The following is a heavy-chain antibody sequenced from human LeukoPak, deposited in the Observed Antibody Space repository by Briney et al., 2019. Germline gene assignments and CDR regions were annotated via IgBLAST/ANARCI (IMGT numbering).Heavy chain of an antibody. D-gene: IGHD3-22*01. CDR3: ARSLYYYDSSGYPTPYYYYYMDV. CDR2: IYSGGST. V-gene: IGHV3-66*02. J-gene: IGHJ6*03. Sequence: GSLRLSCAASGFTVSSNYMSWVRQAPGKGLEWVSVIYSGGSTYYADSVKGRFTISRDNSKNTLYLQMNSLRAEDTAVYYCARSLYYYDSSGYPTPYYYYYMDVWGKGATVTVSS. CDR1: GFTVSSNY.